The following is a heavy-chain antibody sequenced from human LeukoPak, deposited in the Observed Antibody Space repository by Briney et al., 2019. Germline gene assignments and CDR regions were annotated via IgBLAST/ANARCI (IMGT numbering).Heavy chain of an antibody. CDR1: GVSISSSSYY. J-gene: IGHJ5*02. D-gene: IGHD2-15*01. V-gene: IGHV4-39*01. CDR2: IFYSGST. CDR3: ARYCSGGSCYWLDP. Sequence: SETLSLTCTVSGVSISSSSYYWGWVRQPPGKGVEWIGSIFYSGSTYYNPSLTSRVTISVDTSKDQFSLNLSSVTAADTAVYYCARYCSGGSCYWLDPWGQGTLVTVSS.